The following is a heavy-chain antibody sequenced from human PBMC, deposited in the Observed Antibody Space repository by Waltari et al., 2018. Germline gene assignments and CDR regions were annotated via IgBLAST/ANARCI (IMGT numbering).Heavy chain of an antibody. CDR3: ARDGRDFNYYGYYFDL. J-gene: IGHJ4*02. Sequence: EVQLVESGGGLIQPGGSLRLSCAVSGFTVGNNYMSWVRQAPGKGLEWISLIDSGGGIHYADSVKGRFTISRDSSKNTLYLQMNSLRVEDTALYYCARDGRDFNYYGYYFDLWGQGTMVTVSS. CDR2: IDSGGGI. D-gene: IGHD2-15*01. V-gene: IGHV3-53*01. CDR1: GFTVGNNY.